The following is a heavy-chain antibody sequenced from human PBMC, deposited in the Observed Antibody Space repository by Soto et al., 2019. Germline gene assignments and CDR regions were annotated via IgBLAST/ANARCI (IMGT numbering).Heavy chain of an antibody. J-gene: IGHJ6*02. CDR3: ARDGYELYYNYGLDV. CDR1: GFTFSSYE. CDR2: ISSSGSTI. Sequence: GGSLRLSCAASGFTFSSYEMNWVRQAPGKGLQWVSCISSSGSTIYYEDSVKGRFTISRDNAKNSLYLQMNSLRAEDTAVYYCARDGYELYYNYGLDVWGQGTSVTVSS. D-gene: IGHD3-22*01. V-gene: IGHV3-48*03.